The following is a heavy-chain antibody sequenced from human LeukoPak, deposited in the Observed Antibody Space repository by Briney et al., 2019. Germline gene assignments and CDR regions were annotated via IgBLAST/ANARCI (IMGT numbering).Heavy chain of an antibody. CDR3: ASLTAARSWYYFDY. J-gene: IGHJ4*02. D-gene: IGHD6-6*01. CDR1: GGTFSSYA. CDR2: IIPILGIA. Sequence: SVKVSCKASGGTFSSYAISWVRQPPGQGLEWMGRIIPILGIANYAQKFQGRVTITADKSTSTACMELSSLRSEDTAVYYCASLTAARSWYYFDYWGQGTLVTVSS. V-gene: IGHV1-69*04.